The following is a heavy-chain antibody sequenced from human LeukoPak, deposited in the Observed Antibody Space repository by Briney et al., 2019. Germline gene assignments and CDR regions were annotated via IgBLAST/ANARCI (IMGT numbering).Heavy chain of an antibody. CDR3: ARTARYLGGFDP. D-gene: IGHD1-26*01. CDR2: INPNSGGT. CDR1: GYTFTGYY. V-gene: IGHV1-2*02. J-gene: IGHJ5*02. Sequence: ASVKVSCKASGYTFTGYYMHWVRQAPGQGLAWMGWINPNSGGTNYAQKFQGRVIMTRDTSISTAYMELSRLRSDDTAVYYCARTARYLGGFDPWGQGTLVTVSS.